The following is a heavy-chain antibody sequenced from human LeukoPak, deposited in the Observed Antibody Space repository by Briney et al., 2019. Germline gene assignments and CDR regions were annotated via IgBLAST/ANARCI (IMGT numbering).Heavy chain of an antibody. Sequence: KASETLSLTCAVYGGSFRGYYWSWIRRSPGKGLEWIGEINHSGRTNYNPSLKSRVTISVDTSKNQFSLKLSSVTAADTAVYYCASTEYYYGSGSYQYYFDYWGQGTLVTVSS. D-gene: IGHD3-10*01. V-gene: IGHV4-34*01. CDR1: GGSFRGYY. CDR2: INHSGRT. CDR3: ASTEYYYGSGSYQYYFDY. J-gene: IGHJ4*02.